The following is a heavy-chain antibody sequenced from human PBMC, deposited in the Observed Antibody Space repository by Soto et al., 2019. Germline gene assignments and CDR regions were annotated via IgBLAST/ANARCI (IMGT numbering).Heavy chain of an antibody. Sequence: GGSLRLSCAASGFTFSSYGMHWVRQAPGKGLEWVAVIWYDGSNKYYADSVKGRFTISRDNSKNTLYLQMNSLRAEDTAVYYCARGSFVVVTALDYWGQGTLVTVSS. V-gene: IGHV3-33*01. D-gene: IGHD2-21*02. CDR1: GFTFSSYG. J-gene: IGHJ4*02. CDR2: IWYDGSNK. CDR3: ARGSFVVVTALDY.